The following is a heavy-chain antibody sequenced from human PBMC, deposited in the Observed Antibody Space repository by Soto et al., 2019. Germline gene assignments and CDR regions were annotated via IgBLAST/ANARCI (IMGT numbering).Heavy chain of an antibody. D-gene: IGHD1-1*01. CDR2: ISDDGSTA. CDR1: GFTFSAYW. J-gene: IGHJ4*02. Sequence: GGSLRLSCAVSGFTFSAYWMHWGRQVPGKGLTWVSRISDDGSTATYADSVKGRFVISRDNAKNSLYLEMNTLRADDSGLYYCARGPGVSSTGTGAHWGRGTLVTVSS. V-gene: IGHV3-74*01. CDR3: ARGPGVSSTGTGAH.